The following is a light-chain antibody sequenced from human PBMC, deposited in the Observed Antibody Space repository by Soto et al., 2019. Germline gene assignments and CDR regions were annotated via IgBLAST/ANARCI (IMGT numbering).Light chain of an antibody. CDR1: NSKIGTNY. CDR3: AAWSDSLSGYV. J-gene: IGLJ1*01. Sequence: QAVLTQPPSASGTPGQRVTISCSGSNSKIGTNYVYWYQQLPGTAPKLLIYSNNQRPSGGPDRFSGSKSGTSASLAISGLRSEDDADYYCAAWSDSLSGYVFGTGTQLTVL. V-gene: IGLV1-47*02. CDR2: SNN.